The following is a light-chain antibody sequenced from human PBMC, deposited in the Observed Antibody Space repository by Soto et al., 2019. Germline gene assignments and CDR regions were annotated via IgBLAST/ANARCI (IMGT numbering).Light chain of an antibody. CDR1: QSVGSN. Sequence: EIVMTQSPATLSVSPGERATLSCRASQSVGSNLAWYQQKPGQAPRLLIHEASTRATGIPARFSGSGSATEFTLTISSLQSEDFAVYYCQQYNNWPPMYTFGQGTKLEIK. J-gene: IGKJ2*01. CDR3: QQYNNWPPMYT. CDR2: EAS. V-gene: IGKV3-15*01.